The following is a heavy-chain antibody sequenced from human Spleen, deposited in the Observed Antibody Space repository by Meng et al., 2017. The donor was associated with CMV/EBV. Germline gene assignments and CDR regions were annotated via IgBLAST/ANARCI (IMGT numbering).Heavy chain of an antibody. CDR1: GFTVSSTY. CDR2: IYSGGST. Sequence: GESMKISCAASGFTVSSTYMSWVRQAPGKGLEWVSVIYSGGSTYYADSVKGRFTISRDNSKNTLYLQMNSLRAEDTAVYYCARDFYYDPYYYGMDVWGQGTTVTVSS. CDR3: ARDFYYDPYYYGMDV. V-gene: IGHV3-53*01. J-gene: IGHJ6*02. D-gene: IGHD3-22*01.